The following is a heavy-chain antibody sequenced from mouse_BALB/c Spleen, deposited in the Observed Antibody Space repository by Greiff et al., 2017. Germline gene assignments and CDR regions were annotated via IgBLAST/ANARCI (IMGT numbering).Heavy chain of an antibody. V-gene: IGHV1S137*01. Sequence: QVQLQQSGAELVRPGVSVKISFKGSGYTFTDYAMHWVKQSHAKSLEWIGVISTYYGDASYNQKFKGKATMTVDKSSSTAYMELARLTSEDSAIYYCARDLRAAMDYWGQGTSVTVSS. CDR1: GYTFTDYA. CDR2: ISTYYGDA. D-gene: IGHD1-1*01. CDR3: ARDLRAAMDY. J-gene: IGHJ4*01.